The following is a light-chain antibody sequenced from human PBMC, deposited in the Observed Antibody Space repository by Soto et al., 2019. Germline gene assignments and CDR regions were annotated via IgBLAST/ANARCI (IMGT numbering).Light chain of an antibody. J-gene: IGLJ2*01. CDR3: AAWDDSLNGPEVV. CDR1: SYNIGSNT. V-gene: IGLV1-44*01. CDR2: SNN. Sequence: QSVLTQPPSASGTPGQRVTISCSGSSYNIGSNTVNWYQQLPGTAPKLLIYSNNQRPSGVPDRFSGSKSGTSASLAISGLQSEDEADYYCAAWDDSLNGPEVVFGGGTKVTVL.